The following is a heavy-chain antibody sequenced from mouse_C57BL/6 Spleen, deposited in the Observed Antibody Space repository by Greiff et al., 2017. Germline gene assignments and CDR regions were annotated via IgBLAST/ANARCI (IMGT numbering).Heavy chain of an antibody. J-gene: IGHJ4*01. CDR1: GYAFTNYL. D-gene: IGHD2-2*01. CDR2: INPGSGGT. V-gene: IGHV1-54*01. Sequence: VKLQQSGAELVRPGTSVKVSCKASGYAFTNYLIAWVKQRPGQGLEWIGVINPGSGGTNYNEKFKGQATLTADKSSSTAYMQLSSLKSEDSAVXSCARSTMVTTYAMDYWGQGTSVTVSS. CDR3: ARSTMVTTYAMDY.